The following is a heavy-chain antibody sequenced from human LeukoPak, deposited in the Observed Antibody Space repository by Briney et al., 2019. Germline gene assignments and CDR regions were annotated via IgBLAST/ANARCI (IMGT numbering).Heavy chain of an antibody. J-gene: IGHJ4*02. CDR1: GYTFTGYF. V-gene: IGHV1-2*02. D-gene: IGHD2-21*02. CDR3: ARDRPPPDRGGDCYLYYFDY. CDR2: INPNSGGT. Sequence: VSVKVSCKASGYTFTGYFMHWVRQAPGQGLEWMGWINPNSGGTNYAQKFQGRVTLTRDTSISTAYMELSRLRSDDTAVYYCARDRPPPDRGGDCYLYYFDYWGQGTLVTVSS.